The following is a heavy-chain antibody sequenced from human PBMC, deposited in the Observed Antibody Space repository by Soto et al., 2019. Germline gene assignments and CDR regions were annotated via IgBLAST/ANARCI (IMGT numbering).Heavy chain of an antibody. CDR2: IYYSGST. Sequence: SETRSLACAVSSASIGSGAYYWSWIRQNPGKGLEWIGYIYYSGSTYYNPTLKSRVTISVHTSKNQFSLKLSSVTAADTAVYYCAREPSIFVLSHSVHLVAGQCVSRRRSSDLHWG. V-gene: IGHV4-31*11. J-gene: IGHJ1*01. D-gene: IGHD2-15*01. CDR1: SASIGSGAYY. CDR3: AREPSIFVLSHSVHLVAGQCVSRRRSSDLH.